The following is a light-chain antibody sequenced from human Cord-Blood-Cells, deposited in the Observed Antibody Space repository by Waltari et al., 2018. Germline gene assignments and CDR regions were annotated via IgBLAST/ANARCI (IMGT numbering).Light chain of an antibody. V-gene: IGLV2-11*01. CDR3: CSYAGSYTFVV. Sequence: QSALTRPRSVSGSPGQSVTISCTGTSSDVGGYNYVSWYQQHPGKAPKLMIYDVSKRPSRVPDRFSGSKSGNTASLTISGLQAEDEADYYCCSYAGSYTFVVFGGGTKLTVL. CDR2: DVS. CDR1: SSDVGGYNY. J-gene: IGLJ2*01.